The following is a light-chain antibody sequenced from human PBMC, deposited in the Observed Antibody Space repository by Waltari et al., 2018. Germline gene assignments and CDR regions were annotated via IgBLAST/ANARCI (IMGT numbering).Light chain of an antibody. CDR2: GSS. Sequence: QSVLTQPPSVSGAPGQRVTIPCTGSGPNIRAGYEVHWYQQLPRAAPKLLIYGSSTRPLGVPDRFFGSTSGTSASLAITGLQAEDEADYYCQSYDTSLSVVFGGGTKLTVL. V-gene: IGLV1-40*01. CDR1: GPNIRAGYE. J-gene: IGLJ3*02. CDR3: QSYDTSLSVV.